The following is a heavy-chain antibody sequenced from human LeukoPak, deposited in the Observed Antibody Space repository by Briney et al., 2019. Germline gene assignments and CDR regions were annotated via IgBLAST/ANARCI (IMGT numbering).Heavy chain of an antibody. CDR1: GYTFTSFY. V-gene: IGHV1-46*01. Sequence: ASVKVSCKASGYTFTSFYMQWVRQAPGRGLEWMGIINPSGGSTNYAQKFQGRVSMTRDTSTSTVYMELSSLRSEDTAMYWCARGYYDSSGYDPGLGYWGQGTLVTVSS. CDR2: INPSGGST. J-gene: IGHJ4*02. CDR3: ARGYYDSSGYDPGLGY. D-gene: IGHD3-22*01.